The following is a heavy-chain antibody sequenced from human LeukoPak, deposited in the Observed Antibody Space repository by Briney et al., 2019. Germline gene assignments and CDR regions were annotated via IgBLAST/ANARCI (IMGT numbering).Heavy chain of an antibody. Sequence: ASVKVSCKASGYTFTNYGISWVRQAPGQGLEWMGWISGYNGNTNYAQELQGRVTMTTDTSTNTAYMELRSLRSDDTAVYYCARRRIVAGTGAFDIWGQGTMVTVSS. D-gene: IGHD6-19*01. CDR3: ARRRIVAGTGAFDI. CDR2: ISGYNGNT. J-gene: IGHJ3*02. V-gene: IGHV1-18*01. CDR1: GYTFTNYG.